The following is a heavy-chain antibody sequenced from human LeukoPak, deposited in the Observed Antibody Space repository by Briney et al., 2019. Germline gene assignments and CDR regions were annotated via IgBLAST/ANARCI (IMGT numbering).Heavy chain of an antibody. CDR3: AKGVDILTGYYLFDY. CDR2: SSSSSTI. J-gene: IGHJ4*02. CDR1: RFTFSSYS. Sequence: GGSLRLSCAASRFTFSSYSMNGVRHAPGEGLEWVSSSSSSSTIYYADSVKGPFTISRDNAKNSMYLEMTGLRAEDTAGYYCAKGVDILTGYYLFDYWGQGTLVTVSS. D-gene: IGHD3-9*01. V-gene: IGHV3-48*01.